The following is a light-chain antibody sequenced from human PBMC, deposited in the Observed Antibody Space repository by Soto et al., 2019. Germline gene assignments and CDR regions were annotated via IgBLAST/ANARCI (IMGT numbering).Light chain of an antibody. CDR3: QHYSRNTWS. CDR2: GAS. Sequence: DIQMTQSPSTLSASVGGRVTITCRASQSVGTWVAWYQQKPGKAPKLLIYGASNLESGVPSRFSGSGSGTEFTLTITTLQPYDFATYFCQHYSRNTWSFGQGPRWTS. J-gene: IGKJ1*01. CDR1: QSVGTW. V-gene: IGKV1-5*01.